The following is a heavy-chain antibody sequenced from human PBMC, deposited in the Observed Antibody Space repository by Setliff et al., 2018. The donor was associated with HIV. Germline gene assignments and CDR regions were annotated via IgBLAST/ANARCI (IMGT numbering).Heavy chain of an antibody. CDR3: ARGGRYCSNGVCYPYYFDY. D-gene: IGHD2-8*01. Sequence: WASVKVSCKASGYTFTGYYMHWVRQAPGQGLEWMGWINAGNGNTKYSQKFQGRVTITRNTSASTVYMDLTALKPDDTAVYLCARGGRYCSNGVCYPYYFDYWGQGTLVTVSS. J-gene: IGHJ4*02. CDR2: INAGNGNT. V-gene: IGHV1-3*01. CDR1: GYTFTGYY.